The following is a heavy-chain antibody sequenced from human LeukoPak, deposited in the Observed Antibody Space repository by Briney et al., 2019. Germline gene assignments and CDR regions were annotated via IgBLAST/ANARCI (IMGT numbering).Heavy chain of an antibody. Sequence: PSETLSLTCSVSGDSITNTIYYWAWVRQPPGKGLEWIGTVYYTGATFYNPSLKSRVTISVDTSKNQFSLKLSSVTAADTAVYYCARALSPSNFDYWGQGTLVTVSS. J-gene: IGHJ4*02. CDR3: ARALSPSNFDY. V-gene: IGHV4-39*07. CDR1: GDSITNTIYY. CDR2: VYYTGAT.